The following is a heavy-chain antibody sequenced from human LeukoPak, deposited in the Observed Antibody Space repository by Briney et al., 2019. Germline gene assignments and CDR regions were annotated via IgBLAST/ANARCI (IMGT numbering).Heavy chain of an antibody. J-gene: IGHJ4*02. CDR2: INPNSGGT. D-gene: IGHD5-24*01. CDR1: GYTFTGYY. V-gene: IGHV1-2*02. CDR3: AREGHSRDGYSLNDY. Sequence: ASVKVSCKASGYTFTGYYMHWVRQAPGQGLEWMGWINPNSGGTNYAQKFQGRVTMTRDTSISTAYMELSRLRSDDTAVYYCAREGHSRDGYSLNDYWGQGTLVTVSS.